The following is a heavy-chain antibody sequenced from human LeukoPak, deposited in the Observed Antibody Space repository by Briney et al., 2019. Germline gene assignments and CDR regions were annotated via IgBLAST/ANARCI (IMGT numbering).Heavy chain of an antibody. Sequence: GGSLRLSCAASGFTLGNYCMTWVRQAPRKGLEWVANINQDGSERYYVDSVKGRFIISRDNAQSSLFLRMNSLRAEDTAVYYCARLSLEGEESSVYRSFDYWGQGTLVTVSS. CDR1: GFTLGNYC. CDR3: ARLSLEGEESSVYRSFDY. CDR2: INQDGSER. J-gene: IGHJ4*02. D-gene: IGHD3-22*01. V-gene: IGHV3-7*05.